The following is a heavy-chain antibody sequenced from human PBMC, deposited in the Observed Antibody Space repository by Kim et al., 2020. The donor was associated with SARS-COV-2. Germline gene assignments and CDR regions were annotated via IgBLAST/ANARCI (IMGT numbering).Heavy chain of an antibody. J-gene: IGHJ4*02. V-gene: IGHV3-7*03. CDR1: GFTFSSYW. Sequence: GGSLRLSCAASGFTFSSYWMSWVRQAPGKGLEWVANIKQDAGEKYYVDSVKGRFTISRDNAKNSLFLQMNSPRVEDTAVYYCARDLSRQWDGFIEYWGQGTLVTVSA. CDR3: ARDLSRQWDGFIEY. D-gene: IGHD1-26*01. CDR2: IKQDAGEK.